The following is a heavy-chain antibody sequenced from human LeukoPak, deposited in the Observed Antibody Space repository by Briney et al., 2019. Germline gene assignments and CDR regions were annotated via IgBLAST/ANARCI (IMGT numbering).Heavy chain of an antibody. D-gene: IGHD6-19*01. CDR1: GYTFTGYY. CDR3: AREGSIAVAGTGLGY. J-gene: IGHJ4*02. Sequence: ASVKVSCKASGYTFTGYYMHWVRQAPGQGLEWMGWINPNSGGTNYAQKFQGRVTMTRDTSISTAYMELSRLRSDDTAVYYCAREGSIAVAGTGLGYWGQGTLVTVSS. V-gene: IGHV1-2*02. CDR2: INPNSGGT.